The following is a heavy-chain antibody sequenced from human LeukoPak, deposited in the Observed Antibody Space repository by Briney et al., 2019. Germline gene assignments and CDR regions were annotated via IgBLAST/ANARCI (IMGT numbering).Heavy chain of an antibody. D-gene: IGHD5-18*01. Sequence: GASVKVSCKASGYIFTSYYMYWVRQAPGQGLEWMGIINPSGGSIRYAQKFQGRVTITADESTTTAYMELSSLRSEDTAVYYCARVTHTELSTWFDPWGQGTLVTVSS. J-gene: IGHJ5*02. CDR1: GYIFTSYY. V-gene: IGHV1-46*01. CDR3: ARVTHTELSTWFDP. CDR2: INPSGGSI.